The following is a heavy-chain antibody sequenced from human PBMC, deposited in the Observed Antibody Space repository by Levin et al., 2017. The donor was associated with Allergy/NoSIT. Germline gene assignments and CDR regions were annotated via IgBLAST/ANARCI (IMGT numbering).Heavy chain of an antibody. CDR1: GGSISSYY. V-gene: IGHV4-4*07. D-gene: IGHD6-19*01. CDR3: ARDVSSGRLYGMDV. Sequence: TSETLSLTCTVSGGSISSYYWSWIRQPAGKGLEWIGRIYTSGSTNYNPSLKSRVTMSVDTSKNQFSLKLSSVTAADTAVYYCARDVSSGRLYGMDVWGQGTTVTVSS. CDR2: IYTSGST. J-gene: IGHJ6*02.